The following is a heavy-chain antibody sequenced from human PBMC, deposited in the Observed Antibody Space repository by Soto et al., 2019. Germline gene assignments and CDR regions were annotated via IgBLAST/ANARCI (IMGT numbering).Heavy chain of an antibody. J-gene: IGHJ4*02. CDR2: VNPYGTSS. D-gene: IGHD2-21*02. V-gene: IGHV1-46*01. Sequence: QVQVAQSGAEVKEPGASVKVSCKASGYSSSNYYTHWVRQAPGQGLEWMGIVNPYGTSSNYAQSFQGRVTLTRDTSTNTDYMVLSRLTSDDTAVYYCTSVTTIWSNWGQGTLVTVSS. CDR3: TSVTTIWSN. CDR1: GYSSSNYY.